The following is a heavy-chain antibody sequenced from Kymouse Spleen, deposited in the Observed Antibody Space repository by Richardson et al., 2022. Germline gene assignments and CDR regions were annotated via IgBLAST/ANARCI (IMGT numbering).Heavy chain of an antibody. CDR1: GGSFSGYY. CDR2: INHSGST. V-gene: IGHV4-34*01. D-gene: IGHD7-27*02. J-gene: IGHJ4*02. CDR3: ARVLTGDQYYFDY. Sequence: QVQLQQWGAGLLKPSETLSLTCAVYGGSFSGYYWSWIRQPPGKGLEWIGEINHSGSTNYNPSLKSRVTISVDTSKNQFSLKLSSVTAADTAVYYCARVLTGDQYYFDYWGQGTLVTVSS.